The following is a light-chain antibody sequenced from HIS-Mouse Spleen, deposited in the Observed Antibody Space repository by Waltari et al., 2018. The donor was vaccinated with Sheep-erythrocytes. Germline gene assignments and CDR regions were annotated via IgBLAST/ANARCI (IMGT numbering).Light chain of an antibody. J-gene: IGLJ3*02. CDR2: EVS. CDR1: SSAVGGYNY. V-gene: IGLV2-8*01. CDR3: SSYAGSNNWV. Sequence: QSALPPPRPVSGSPGRSVPIPCPGTSSAVGGYNYVPRYQRHPGKPPKPRIYEVSKRPSGVPDRFSGSKSGNTASLTVSGLQAEDEADYYCSSYAGSNNWVFGGGTKLTVL.